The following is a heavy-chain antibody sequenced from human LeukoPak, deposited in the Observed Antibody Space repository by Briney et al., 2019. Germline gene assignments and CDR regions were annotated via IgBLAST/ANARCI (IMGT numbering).Heavy chain of an antibody. V-gene: IGHV3-53*01. D-gene: IGHD7-27*01. J-gene: IGHJ6*02. CDR1: GFTFTDYY. CDR3: ARDHSFLGLDV. Sequence: QPGGSLRLSCAASGFTFTDYYMSWVRQAPGKGLEWVSVIYSGGSTYYADSVKGRFTISRDNSKNTLYLQMNSLRAEDTAVYYCARDHSFLGLDVWGQGTTVTVSS. CDR2: IYSGGST.